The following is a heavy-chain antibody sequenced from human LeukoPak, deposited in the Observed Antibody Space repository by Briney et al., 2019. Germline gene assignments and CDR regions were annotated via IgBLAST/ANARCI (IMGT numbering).Heavy chain of an antibody. J-gene: IGHJ4*02. D-gene: IGHD5-18*01. Sequence: GGSLRLSCAASGFTFSSYGMHWVRQAPGKGLEWVAVIWYDGSNKYYADSVKGRFTISRDNSKNTLYLQMNSLRAEDTAVYYCAGAEDTAMVYPLDYWGQGTLVTVSS. CDR2: IWYDGSNK. V-gene: IGHV3-30*02. CDR3: AGAEDTAMVYPLDY. CDR1: GFTFSSYG.